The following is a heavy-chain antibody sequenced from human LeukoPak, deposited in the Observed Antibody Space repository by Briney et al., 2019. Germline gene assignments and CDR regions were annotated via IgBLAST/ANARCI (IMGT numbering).Heavy chain of an antibody. D-gene: IGHD6-13*01. CDR2: VNSDGSTT. Sequence: GGSLRLSCAPSGFPFNNYCMHWLRQAPGKGLVWVSRVNSDGSTTNYADSVKGRFTISRDNAENTLYMRMNSLRPEDTAVYYCARGYYSSSRFDSWGQGTLVTVSS. V-gene: IGHV3-74*01. CDR1: GFPFNNYC. CDR3: ARGYYSSSRFDS. J-gene: IGHJ4*02.